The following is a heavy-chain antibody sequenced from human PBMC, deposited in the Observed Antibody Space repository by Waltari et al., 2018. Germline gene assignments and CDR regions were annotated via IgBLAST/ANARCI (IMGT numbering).Heavy chain of an antibody. D-gene: IGHD7-27*01. J-gene: IGHJ6*02. Sequence: EVQLVESGGGLVQPGGSLRLSCAASGFTFRPYWMSWVRQAPGKGLEWVANINQDGSDKYYVDSVKGRFTISRDNAKNSLYLQMNSLRPEDTAVYYCARYDLGPYYYYGMDVWGQGTTVTASS. V-gene: IGHV3-7*01. CDR3: ARYDLGPYYYYGMDV. CDR2: INQDGSDK. CDR1: GFTFRPYW.